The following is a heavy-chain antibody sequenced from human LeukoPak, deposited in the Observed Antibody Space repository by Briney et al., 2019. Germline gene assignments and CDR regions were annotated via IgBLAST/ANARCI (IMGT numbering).Heavy chain of an antibody. CDR3: ARETHSSGWVDY. D-gene: IGHD6-19*01. CDR1: GGSISSYY. J-gene: IGHJ4*02. V-gene: IGHV4-59*01. CDR2: IYYSGST. Sequence: SETLSLTCTVSGGSISSYYWSWLRQPPGKGLEWIGYIYYSGSTNYNPSLKSRVTISVDTSKNQFSLKLSSVTAADTAVYYCARETHSSGWVDYWGQGTLVTVSS.